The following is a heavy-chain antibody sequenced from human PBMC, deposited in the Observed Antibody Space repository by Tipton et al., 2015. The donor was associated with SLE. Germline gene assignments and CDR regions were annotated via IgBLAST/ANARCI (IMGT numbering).Heavy chain of an antibody. CDR3: ARDECRYDATGYHLLGHFDF. CDR2: INHSGST. CDR1: GDSISSSSYY. Sequence: TLSLTCIVSGDSISSSSYYWGWIRQPPGKGLEWVGEINHSGSTNYNPSLKSRVTISVDTSKNQFSLKLSSVTAADTAVYYCARDECRYDATGYHLLGHFDFWGQGTLVTVSS. J-gene: IGHJ4*02. D-gene: IGHD3-22*01. V-gene: IGHV4-39*07.